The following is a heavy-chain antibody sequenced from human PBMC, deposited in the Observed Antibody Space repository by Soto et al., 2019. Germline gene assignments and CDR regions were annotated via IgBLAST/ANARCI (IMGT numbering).Heavy chain of an antibody. V-gene: IGHV3-21*01. D-gene: IGHD2-2*01. J-gene: IGHJ5*02. CDR3: ARDPYCSSTSCYVPDWFDP. CDR2: ISSSSSYI. CDR1: GFTFSSYS. Sequence: GGSLRLSXAASGFTFSSYSMNWVRQAPGKGLEWVSSISSSSSYIYYADSVKGRFTISRDNAKNSLYLQMNSLRAEDTAVYYCARDPYCSSTSCYVPDWFDPWGQGTLVTVSS.